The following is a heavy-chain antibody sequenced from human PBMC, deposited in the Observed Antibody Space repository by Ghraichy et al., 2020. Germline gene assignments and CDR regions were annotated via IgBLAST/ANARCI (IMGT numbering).Heavy chain of an antibody. J-gene: IGHJ4*02. D-gene: IGHD3-3*02. CDR1: GFSLSTGGVG. CDR3: AHKSYIRSSPFNFDS. Sequence: SGPTLVKPTETLTLTCTFSGFSLSTGGVGVGWIRQPPGKALEWLALIHWNDDERYSPSLKSRLTISKDTSKNQVVLTMTNMDPVDTATYYCAHKSYIRSSPFNFDSWGQGTLVIVSS. V-gene: IGHV2-5*01. CDR2: IHWNDDE.